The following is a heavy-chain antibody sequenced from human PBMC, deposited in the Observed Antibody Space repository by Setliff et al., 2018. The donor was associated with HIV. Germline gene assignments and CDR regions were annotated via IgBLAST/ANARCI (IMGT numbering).Heavy chain of an antibody. CDR3: AKTSNTGYLFCSDY. J-gene: IGHJ4*02. V-gene: IGHV3-23*01. Sequence: PGGSLRLSCVASGFTFSNFGMSWVRQAPGKGLEWVSGIDTSGGSTSYADSVKGRFTISRDNSKNTVYLQMNSLRAEDTAVYYCAKTSNTGYLFCSDYWGQGTLVTVSS. CDR2: IDTSGGST. CDR1: GFTFSNFG. D-gene: IGHD3-9*01.